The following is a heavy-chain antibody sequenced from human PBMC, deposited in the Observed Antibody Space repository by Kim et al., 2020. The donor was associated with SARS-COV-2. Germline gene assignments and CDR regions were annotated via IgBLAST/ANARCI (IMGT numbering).Heavy chain of an antibody. Sequence: GGSLRLSCAASGFTFSSYDTSWVRQAPGKGLEWVSAISGSGGSTYYADSVKGRFTISRDNSKNTLYLQMNSLRAEDTAVYYCAKGPGNYGSGSYYKSNWFDPWGQGTLVTVSS. J-gene: IGHJ5*02. V-gene: IGHV3-23*01. D-gene: IGHD3-10*01. CDR3: AKGPGNYGSGSYYKSNWFDP. CDR2: ISGSGGST. CDR1: GFTFSSYD.